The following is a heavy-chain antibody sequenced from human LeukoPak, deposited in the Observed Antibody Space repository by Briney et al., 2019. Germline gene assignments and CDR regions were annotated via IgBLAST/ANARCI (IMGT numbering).Heavy chain of an antibody. CDR3: AKAPAYCGGDCYSDY. Sequence: GGSLRLSCAASGFTFSSYGMHWVRQAPGKGLEWVAFIRHDESNKYYADSVKGRFTISRDNSKNTLYVQMNSLRVEDTAVYYCAKAPAYCGGDCYSDYWGQGTLVTVSS. CDR1: GFTFSSYG. J-gene: IGHJ4*02. D-gene: IGHD2-21*01. V-gene: IGHV3-30*02. CDR2: IRHDESNK.